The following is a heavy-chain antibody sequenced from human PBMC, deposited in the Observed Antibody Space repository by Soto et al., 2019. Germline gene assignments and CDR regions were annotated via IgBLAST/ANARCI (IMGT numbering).Heavy chain of an antibody. D-gene: IGHD1-1*01. CDR2: INPNSGGT. CDR1: GYTFTGYY. V-gene: IGHV1-2*02. CDR3: ARGGTGTTSYFDY. J-gene: IGHJ4*02. Sequence: GASVKVSCKASGYTFTGYYLHWVRQAPGQGLEWMGWINPNSGGTNYAQKFQGRVTMTRDTSISTAYMELSRLRSDDTAVYYCARGGTGTTSYFDYWGQGNLVTVSS.